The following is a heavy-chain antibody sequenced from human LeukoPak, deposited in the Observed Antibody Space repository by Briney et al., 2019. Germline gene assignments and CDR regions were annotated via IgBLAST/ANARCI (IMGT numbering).Heavy chain of an antibody. CDR3: ARGVPYGPSYEFFDY. Sequence: LETLSLTCTVSGGAISSYDWSWIRQPPGKGLECFGYIYYSGSTTYNPSLRSRVTISVDTSKNQFSLKLSSVTAADTAVYYCARGVPYGPSYEFFDYWGQGTLVTVSS. CDR1: GGAISSYD. J-gene: IGHJ4*02. D-gene: IGHD3-10*01. V-gene: IGHV4-59*01. CDR2: IYYSGST.